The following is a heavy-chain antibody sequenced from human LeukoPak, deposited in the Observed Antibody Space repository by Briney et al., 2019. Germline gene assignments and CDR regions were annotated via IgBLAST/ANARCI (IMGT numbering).Heavy chain of an antibody. CDR1: GFTFSNNA. J-gene: IGHJ4*02. D-gene: IGHD5-18*01. V-gene: IGHV3-23*01. CDR3: AKDYSGYSYGTYFDY. CDR2: ISGSGGST. Sequence: GGSLRLSCAASGFTFSNNAMNWVRQAPGKGLEWVSGISGSGGSTHYADSVKGRFTISRDNSKNTLYLQMNSLRAEDTAVYYCAKDYSGYSYGTYFDYGGQGTLVTVSS.